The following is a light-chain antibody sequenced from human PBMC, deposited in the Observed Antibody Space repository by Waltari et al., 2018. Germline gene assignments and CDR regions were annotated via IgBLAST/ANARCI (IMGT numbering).Light chain of an antibody. CDR1: SGHIGAYNS. CDR3: SSYADSNVL. J-gene: IGLJ2*01. CDR2: EVT. V-gene: IGLV2-8*01. Sequence: QSALTQPPSASGSPGQSVTLPCTGTSGHIGAYNSVSWYQQHPGRAPKLMIYEVTKRPSGVPDRFSGSRSGNTASLTVSGLQTEDEADYFCSSYADSNVLFGGGTKLTVL.